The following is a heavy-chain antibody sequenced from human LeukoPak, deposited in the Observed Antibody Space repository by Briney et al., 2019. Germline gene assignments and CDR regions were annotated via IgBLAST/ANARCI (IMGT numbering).Heavy chain of an antibody. Sequence: SETLSLTCTVSGGSISSYYWSWIRQPPGKGLEWIGYIYYSGGTNYNPSLKSRVTISVDTSKNQFSLKLSSVTAADTAVYYCARGKGPYSSGWGYYFDYWGQGTLVTVSS. D-gene: IGHD6-19*01. J-gene: IGHJ4*02. CDR2: IYYSGGT. CDR1: GGSISSYY. CDR3: ARGKGPYSSGWGYYFDY. V-gene: IGHV4-59*01.